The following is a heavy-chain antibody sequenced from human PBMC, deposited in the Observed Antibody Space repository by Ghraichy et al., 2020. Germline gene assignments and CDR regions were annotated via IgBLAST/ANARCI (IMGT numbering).Heavy chain of an antibody. CDR3: AREGWRYFDL. CDR2: ISYDGSNK. Sequence: GGSLRLSCAASGFTFSSYAMHWVRQAPGKGLEWVAVISYDGSNKYYADSVKGRFTISRDNSKNTLYLQMNSLRAEDTAVYYCAREGWRYFDLWGRGTLVTVSS. CDR1: GFTFSSYA. D-gene: IGHD2-15*01. V-gene: IGHV3-30*04. J-gene: IGHJ2*01.